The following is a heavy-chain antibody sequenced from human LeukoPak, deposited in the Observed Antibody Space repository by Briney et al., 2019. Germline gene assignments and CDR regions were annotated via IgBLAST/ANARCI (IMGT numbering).Heavy chain of an antibody. CDR2: IYYSGST. Sequence: KPSETLSLTCTVSGGSISSYFWSWIRQPPGKGLELIGYIYYSGSTNYNPSLKSRVTISVDTSKNQFSLKLSSVTAADTAVYYCARVSSGVYFDYWGQGTLVTVSS. V-gene: IGHV4-59*01. J-gene: IGHJ4*02. CDR3: ARVSSGVYFDY. CDR1: GGSISSYF. D-gene: IGHD2-15*01.